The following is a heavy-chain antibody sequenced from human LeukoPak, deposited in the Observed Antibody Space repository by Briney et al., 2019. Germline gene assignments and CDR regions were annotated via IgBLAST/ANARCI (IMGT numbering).Heavy chain of an antibody. D-gene: IGHD3-22*01. CDR2: ISSSSSYI. CDR3: AREGGYYYVDY. Sequence: GGSLRLSCAASGFTFSSYWMSWVRQAPGKGLEWVSSISSSSSYIYYADSVKGRFTISRDNAKNSLYLQMNSLRAEDTAVYYCAREGGYYYVDYWGQGTLVTVSS. V-gene: IGHV3-21*01. CDR1: GFTFSSYW. J-gene: IGHJ4*02.